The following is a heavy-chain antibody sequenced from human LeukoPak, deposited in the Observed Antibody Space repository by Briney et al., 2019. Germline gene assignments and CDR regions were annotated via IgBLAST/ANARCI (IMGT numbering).Heavy chain of an antibody. J-gene: IGHJ4*02. CDR1: GFSFSDYA. V-gene: IGHV3-66*01. Sequence: GGSLRLSCAASGFSFSDYAMSWVRQAPARGPEWVSVIYSGGSTYYADSVKGRFTISRDNSKNTLYLQMNSLRAEDTAVYYCAGGARRQQPFDYWGQGTLVTVSS. CDR3: AGGARRQQPFDY. CDR2: IYSGGST. D-gene: IGHD6-13*01.